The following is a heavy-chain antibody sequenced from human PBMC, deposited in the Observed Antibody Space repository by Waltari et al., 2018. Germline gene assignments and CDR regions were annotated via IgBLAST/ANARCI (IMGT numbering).Heavy chain of an antibody. CDR1: GYSISSGYY. J-gene: IGHJ4*02. CDR3: ARHVGSVQGAHFDY. V-gene: IGHV4-38-2*01. Sequence: QVQLQESGPGLVKPSETLSLTCAVSGYSISSGYYWGWIRQPPGKGLEWIGSIYHSGSTYYNPSLKSRVTISVDTSKNQFSLKLSPVTAADTAVYYCARHVGSVQGAHFDYWGQGTLVTVSS. D-gene: IGHD3-10*01. CDR2: IYHSGST.